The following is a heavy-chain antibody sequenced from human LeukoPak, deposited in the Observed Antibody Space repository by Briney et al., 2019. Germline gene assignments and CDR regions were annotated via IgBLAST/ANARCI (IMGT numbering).Heavy chain of an antibody. CDR1: GGSFSGYY. D-gene: IGHD4-17*01. CDR3: ARVETPVTTTPPFDH. J-gene: IGHJ4*02. Sequence: KSSETLSLTCAVYGGSFSGYYWSWIRQPPGKGLEWIGEINHSGSTNYNPSLKSRVTISVDTSKNQFSLKLSSVTAADTAVYYCARVETPVTTTPPFDHWGQGTLVTVSS. CDR2: INHSGST. V-gene: IGHV4-34*01.